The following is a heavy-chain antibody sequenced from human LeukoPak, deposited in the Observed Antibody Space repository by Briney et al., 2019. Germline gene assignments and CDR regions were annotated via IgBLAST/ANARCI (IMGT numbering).Heavy chain of an antibody. CDR3: ARVTTIAAADRDYYYGMDV. V-gene: IGHV1-69*13. D-gene: IGHD6-13*01. CDR1: GGTFSSYA. Sequence: SVKVSCKASGGTFSSYAISWVRQAPGQGLEWMGGIIPIFGTANYPQKFQGRVTITADESTSTAYMELSSLRSEDTAVYYCARVTTIAAADRDYYYGMDVWGQGTTVTVSS. J-gene: IGHJ6*02. CDR2: IIPIFGTA.